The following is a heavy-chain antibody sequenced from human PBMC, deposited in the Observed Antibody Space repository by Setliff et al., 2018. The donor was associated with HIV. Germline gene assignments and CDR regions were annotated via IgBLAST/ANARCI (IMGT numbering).Heavy chain of an antibody. CDR3: ARVVQGFASERFTLKNWFDP. J-gene: IGHJ5*02. CDR1: GNTFISYG. Sequence: ASVKVSCKASGNTFISYGISWVRQAPGQGLEWMGWISPYNGNTKYSKKFQGRVTVTTDKSTSTAYMELRSLRFDDTAVYYCARVVQGFASERFTLKNWFDPWG. V-gene: IGHV1-18*01. D-gene: IGHD3-16*01. CDR2: ISPYNGNT.